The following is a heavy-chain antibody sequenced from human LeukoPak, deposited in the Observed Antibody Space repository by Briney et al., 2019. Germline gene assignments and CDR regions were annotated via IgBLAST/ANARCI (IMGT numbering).Heavy chain of an antibody. V-gene: IGHV3-23*01. D-gene: IGHD6-13*01. CDR3: AKVGYSSSWYGDY. Sequence: GGSLRLSCAASGFTFSSYGMSWVRQAPGKGLEWVSAISGSGGSTYYADSVKGRFTISRDNSKNTLYLQMNSLRAEDTAVYYCAKVGYSSSWYGDYWGQGTLVTVSS. CDR1: GFTFSSYG. J-gene: IGHJ4*02. CDR2: ISGSGGST.